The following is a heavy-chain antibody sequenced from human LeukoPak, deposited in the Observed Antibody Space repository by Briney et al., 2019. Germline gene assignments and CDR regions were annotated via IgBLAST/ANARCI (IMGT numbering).Heavy chain of an antibody. CDR1: GGSFSGYY. D-gene: IGHD2-2*01. CDR3: AVDIVVVPGWFDP. V-gene: IGHV4-34*01. J-gene: IGHJ5*02. CDR2: INHSGST. Sequence: SETLSLTCAVYGGSFSGYYWSWIRQPPGKGLEWIGEINHSGSTNYNPSLKSRVTISVDTSKNQFSLKLSSVTAADTAVYYCAVDIVVVPGWFDPRGQGTLVTVSS.